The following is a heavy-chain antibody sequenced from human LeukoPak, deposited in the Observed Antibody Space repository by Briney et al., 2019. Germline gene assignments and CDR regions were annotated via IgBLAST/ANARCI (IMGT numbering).Heavy chain of an antibody. J-gene: IGHJ6*03. V-gene: IGHV4-59*01. CDR3: ARAYYYYYMDV. CDR1: GVSISSYY. Sequence: SETLSLTCTVSGVSISSYYWSWIRQPPGKGLEWIGYIYYSGSTNYNPSLKSRVTISVDTSKNQFSLKLSSVTAADTAVYYCARAYYYYYMDVWGKGTTVTVSS. CDR2: IYYSGST.